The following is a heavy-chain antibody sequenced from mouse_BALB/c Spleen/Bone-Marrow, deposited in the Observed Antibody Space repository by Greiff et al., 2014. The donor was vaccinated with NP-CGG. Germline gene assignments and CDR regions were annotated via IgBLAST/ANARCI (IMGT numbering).Heavy chain of an antibody. V-gene: IGHV2-9*02. CDR1: GFSLTSYG. CDR3: SRITTATGAMDY. J-gene: IGHJ4*01. Sequence: VNVVESGPGLVAPSQSLSITCTVSGFSLTSYGVHWVRQPPGKGLEWLGVIWADGSTNYNSALMSRLSISKDNSKSQVFLKMNSLQTDDTAMYYCSRITTATGAMDYWGQGTSVTVSS. CDR2: IWADGST. D-gene: IGHD1-2*01.